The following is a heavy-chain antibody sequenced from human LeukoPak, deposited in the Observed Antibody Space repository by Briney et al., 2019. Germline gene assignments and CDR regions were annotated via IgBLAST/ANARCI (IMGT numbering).Heavy chain of an antibody. D-gene: IGHD2-15*01. CDR2: INPNSGGT. Sequence: ASVKVSCKASGYTFTGYYMHWVRQAPGQGLEWMGWINPNSGGTNYAQRFQGRVTMTRNTSISTAYMELSSLRSEDTAVYYCARVAPNRRYCSGGSCLNYFDYWGQGTLVTVSS. J-gene: IGHJ4*02. CDR3: ARVAPNRRYCSGGSCLNYFDY. CDR1: GYTFTGYY. V-gene: IGHV1-2*02.